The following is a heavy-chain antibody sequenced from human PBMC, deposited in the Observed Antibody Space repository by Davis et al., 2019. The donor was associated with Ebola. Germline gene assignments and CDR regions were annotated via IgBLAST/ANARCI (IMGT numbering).Heavy chain of an antibody. CDR1: GGSISSYY. D-gene: IGHD1-26*01. V-gene: IGHV4-59*08. CDR3: ARIVGATGSWHFDL. J-gene: IGHJ2*01. Sequence: MPSETLSLTCTVSGGSISSYYWSWIRQPPGKGLEWIGYIYYSGSTNYNPSLKSRVTMSVDTSKNQFSLKLSSVTAADTALYYCARIVGATGSWHFDLWGRGTLVTVSS. CDR2: IYYSGST.